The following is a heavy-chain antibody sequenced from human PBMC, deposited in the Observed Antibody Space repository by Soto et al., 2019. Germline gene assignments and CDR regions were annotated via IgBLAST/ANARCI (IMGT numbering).Heavy chain of an antibody. Sequence: PGGSLRLSCVASGFTFSSHTMHWVRQAPGKGLEWLSLMSHDGNIKFYADSVKGRFTISRDNSKNSLYLQMNSLRAEDTAVYYCARDYSSYGPFDYWGQGTLVTVSS. CDR2: MSHDGNIK. V-gene: IGHV3-30-3*01. CDR3: ARDYSSYGPFDY. D-gene: IGHD5-18*01. CDR1: GFTFSSHT. J-gene: IGHJ4*02.